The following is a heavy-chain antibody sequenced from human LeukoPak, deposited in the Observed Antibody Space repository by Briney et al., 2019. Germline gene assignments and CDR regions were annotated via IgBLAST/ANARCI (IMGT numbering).Heavy chain of an antibody. CDR2: IIPILGIA. J-gene: IGHJ2*01. V-gene: IGHV1-69*04. CDR1: GGTFSSYA. CDR3: AREINTYGDYEIWYFDL. D-gene: IGHD4-17*01. Sequence: GASVTVSCKASGGTFSSYAISWVRQAPGQGLEWMGRIIPILGIADYAQKFQGRVTITADKSTSTAYMELSSLRSEDTAVYYCAREINTYGDYEIWYFDLWGRGTLVTVSS.